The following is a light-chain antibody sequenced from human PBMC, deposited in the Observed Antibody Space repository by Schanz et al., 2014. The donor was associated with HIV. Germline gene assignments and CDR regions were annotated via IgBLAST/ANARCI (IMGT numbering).Light chain of an antibody. CDR3: TSSGGTNNFVI. CDR2: EVT. CDR1: NSDVGGHNY. J-gene: IGLJ2*01. Sequence: QSALTQPRSVSGSPGQSVTISCTGTNSDVGGHNYVSWFQQHPGKAPRLIIYEVTKRPSGVPDRFSGSRSGNTASLTVSDLQAEDEADYYCTSSGGTNNFVIFGGGTKLTVL. V-gene: IGLV2-8*01.